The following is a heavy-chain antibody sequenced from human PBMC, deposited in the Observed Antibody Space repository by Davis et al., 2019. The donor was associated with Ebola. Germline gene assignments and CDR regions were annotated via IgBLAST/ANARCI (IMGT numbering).Heavy chain of an antibody. V-gene: IGHV3-53*01. CDR2: IYSGGST. Sequence: LKISCAASGFTVSINYMSWVPQAPGKGLEWVSVIYSGGSTYYADSVKGRFTISRDNSKNTLYLQMNSLRAEDTAVYYCASKRSGDYLSFDYWGQGTLVTVSS. CDR3: ASKRSGDYLSFDY. D-gene: IGHD4-17*01. J-gene: IGHJ4*02. CDR1: GFTVSINY.